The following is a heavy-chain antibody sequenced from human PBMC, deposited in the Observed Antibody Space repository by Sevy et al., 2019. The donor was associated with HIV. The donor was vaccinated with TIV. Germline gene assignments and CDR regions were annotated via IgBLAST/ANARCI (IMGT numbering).Heavy chain of an antibody. CDR2: ISAYSGDT. Sequence: ASVKVSCKASGYSFTTYGISWVRQAPRQGLEWMGWISAYSGDTNYAETFQDRISLTRDTSTTTAYMDLRSLRPGDTAVYYCASYSNYDYFDYWGQGTLVTVSS. V-gene: IGHV1-18*01. CDR3: ASYSNYDYFDY. D-gene: IGHD4-4*01. J-gene: IGHJ4*02. CDR1: GYSFTTYG.